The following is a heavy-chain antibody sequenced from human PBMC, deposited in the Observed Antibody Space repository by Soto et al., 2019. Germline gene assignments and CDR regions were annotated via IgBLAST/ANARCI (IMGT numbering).Heavy chain of an antibody. Sequence: QEQLVESGGGVVQPGRSLRLSCAASGFTFIDYAMHWVRQAPGKGLEWVAFIWHDGTKKDYADSVRGRFTISRDNSKNTLYLQMNSLRAEDTAIYYCARPALLITTFDYWGQGTLVTVSS. V-gene: IGHV3-33*01. CDR2: IWHDGTKK. CDR1: GFTFIDYA. CDR3: ARPALLITTFDY. J-gene: IGHJ4*02. D-gene: IGHD4-4*01.